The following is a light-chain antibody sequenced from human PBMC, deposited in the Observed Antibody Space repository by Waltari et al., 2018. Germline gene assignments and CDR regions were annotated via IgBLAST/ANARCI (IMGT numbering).Light chain of an antibody. CDR3: QAWDSRTYV. Sequence: SFVVTQPHSVSVSPGQTASVPCSGDKRGGKYVCWVQQKAGQSPVLVIYHDHKRPSGIPERFSGSHSGDTATLTISGTQAVDEADYYCQAWDSRTYVFGTGTKVTVL. CDR1: KRGGKY. CDR2: HDH. V-gene: IGLV3-1*01. J-gene: IGLJ1*01.